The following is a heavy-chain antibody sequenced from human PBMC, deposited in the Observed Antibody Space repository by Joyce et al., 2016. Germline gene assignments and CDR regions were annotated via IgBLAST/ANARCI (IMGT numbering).Heavy chain of an antibody. Sequence: QVLLVQSGATVKRPGSSLRVSCKSSGGAFSNFTVNWVRRAPGQRLEWMGGIIPFFGAAKYAEQFQGRVTLTADLSTRTAYMELSSLTSADTAVYYCARGGTSSDHYFFYTLDVWGPGTTVIVSS. CDR1: GGAFSNFT. CDR2: IIPFFGAA. J-gene: IGHJ6*02. D-gene: IGHD1-14*01. V-gene: IGHV1-69*12. CDR3: ARGGTSSDHYFFYTLDV.